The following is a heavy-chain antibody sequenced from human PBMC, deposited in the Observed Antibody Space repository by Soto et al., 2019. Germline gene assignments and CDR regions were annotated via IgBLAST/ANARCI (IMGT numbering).Heavy chain of an antibody. Sequence: GGSLRLSCAASGFTFSSYAMTWVRQAPGKGLEWVSVIGGSGGSIYYADFVKGRFTIARDSSKNTLYLQMNSLRAEDTAVYYCAKEYCSGGTCYGAFDIWGQGTMVTVSS. J-gene: IGHJ3*02. CDR2: IGGSGGSI. CDR3: AKEYCSGGTCYGAFDI. CDR1: GFTFSSYA. V-gene: IGHV3-23*01. D-gene: IGHD2-15*01.